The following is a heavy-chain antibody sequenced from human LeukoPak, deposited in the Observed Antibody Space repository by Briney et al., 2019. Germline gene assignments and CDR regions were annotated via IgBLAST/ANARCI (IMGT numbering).Heavy chain of an antibody. Sequence: TSVKVSCKVSGYTLTELSMHWVRQAPGKGLEWMGGFDPEDGETIYAQKFQGRVTMTEDTSTDTAYMELSSLGSEDTAVYYCATDLLGIAARQKDYWGQGTLVTVSS. CDR3: ATDLLGIAARQKDY. CDR2: FDPEDGET. D-gene: IGHD6-6*01. J-gene: IGHJ4*02. V-gene: IGHV1-24*01. CDR1: GYTLTELS.